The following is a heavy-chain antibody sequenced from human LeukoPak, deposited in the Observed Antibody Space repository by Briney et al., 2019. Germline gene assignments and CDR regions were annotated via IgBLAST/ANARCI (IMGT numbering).Heavy chain of an antibody. CDR3: ARWRAAAGVFDY. CDR2: IKQDGSEK. CDR1: GFTFSSYW. J-gene: IGHJ4*02. Sequence: GGSLRLSCAASGFTFSSYWTSWVRQAPGKGLEWVANIKQDGSEKYYVDSVKGRFTISRDNAKNSLYLQMNSLRAEDTAVYYCARWRAAAGVFDYWGQGTLVTVSS. D-gene: IGHD6-13*01. V-gene: IGHV3-7*01.